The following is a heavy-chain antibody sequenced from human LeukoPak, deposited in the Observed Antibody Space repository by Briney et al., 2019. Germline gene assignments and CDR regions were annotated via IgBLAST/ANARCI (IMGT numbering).Heavy chain of an antibody. CDR2: IYTSGKT. V-gene: IGHV4-4*07. CDR3: AKDHYLYYYENSGLDI. Sequence: SETLSLTCTVSGGSISSYYWSWIRQPAGKGLEWIGRIYTSGKTNYNPSLKSRVTMSLDTSKNQFSLKLSSVTAADTAVYYCAKDHYLYYYENSGLDIWGQGTMVTVSS. CDR1: GGSISSYY. J-gene: IGHJ3*02. D-gene: IGHD3-22*01.